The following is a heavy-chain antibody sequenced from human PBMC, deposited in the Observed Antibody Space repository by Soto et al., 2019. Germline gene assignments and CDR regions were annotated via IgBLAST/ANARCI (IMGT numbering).Heavy chain of an antibody. CDR2: IDSRGTT. J-gene: IGHJ4*02. V-gene: IGHV4-61*08. Sequence: QVQLQESGPGLVKPSETLSLSCTVFGDSVSSGGYFWSWVRQPPGKGLEWLAYIDSRGTTSYNPSLRSRLTISADTSRNKLSLKLRSVTTADTAVYYCMRTDSGGHWAAWFWGQGTLVTVSS. D-gene: IGHD2-21*02. CDR1: GDSVSSGGYF. CDR3: MRTDSGGHWAAWF.